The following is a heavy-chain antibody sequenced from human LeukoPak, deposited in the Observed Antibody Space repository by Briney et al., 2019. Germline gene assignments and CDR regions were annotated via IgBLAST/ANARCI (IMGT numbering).Heavy chain of an antibody. CDR2: INPNSGGT. Sequence: ASVKVSCKASGYTFTGYYMHWVRQAPGQGLEWMGWINPNSGGTNYAQKFQGRVTMTRDTPISTAYMELSRLRSDDTAVYYCARAVDSYGYLDYWGQGTLVTVSS. D-gene: IGHD5-18*01. J-gene: IGHJ4*02. V-gene: IGHV1-2*02. CDR3: ARAVDSYGYLDY. CDR1: GYTFTGYY.